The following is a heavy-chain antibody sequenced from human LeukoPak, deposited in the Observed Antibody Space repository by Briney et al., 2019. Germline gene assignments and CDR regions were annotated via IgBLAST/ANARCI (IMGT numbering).Heavy chain of an antibody. CDR1: GFTFNNYA. V-gene: IGHV3-23*01. CDR2: ISGSGGSI. Sequence: GGSLRLSCAASGFTFNNYAMSWVRQAPGKGLEWVSTISGSGGSIYYADSVKGRFTISRDNSKNTLYLQMNSLRAEDTAVYYCAKTRYNWKSPDAFDVWGQGTLVTVSS. CDR3: AKTRYNWKSPDAFDV. J-gene: IGHJ3*01. D-gene: IGHD1-1*01.